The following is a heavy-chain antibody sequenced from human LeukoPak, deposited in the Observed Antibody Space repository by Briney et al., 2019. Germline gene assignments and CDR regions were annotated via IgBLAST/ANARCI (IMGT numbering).Heavy chain of an antibody. Sequence: SVKVSCKASGYTFTGYYMHCVRQAPGQGLEWMGWINPNSGGTNYAQKFQGRVTMTRDTSISTAYMELSRLRSDDTAVYYCARGLGSPAGAFDIWGQGTMVTVSS. CDR1: GYTFTGYY. CDR3: ARGLGSPAGAFDI. J-gene: IGHJ3*02. D-gene: IGHD3-16*01. CDR2: INPNSGGT. V-gene: IGHV1-2*02.